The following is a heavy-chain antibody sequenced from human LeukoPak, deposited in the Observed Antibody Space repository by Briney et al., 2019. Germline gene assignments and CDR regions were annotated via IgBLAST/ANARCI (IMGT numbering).Heavy chain of an antibody. J-gene: IGHJ4*02. V-gene: IGHV4-59*08. D-gene: IGHD4-17*01. CDR1: GGSISSYY. Sequence: PSETLSLTCTVSGGSISSYYWSWIRQPPGKGLEWIGYIYYSGSTNYNPSLKSRVTISVDTSKNQFSLKLSSVTAADTAVYYCASQSSYGDYGFDYWGQGTLVTVSS. CDR2: IYYSGST. CDR3: ASQSSYGDYGFDY.